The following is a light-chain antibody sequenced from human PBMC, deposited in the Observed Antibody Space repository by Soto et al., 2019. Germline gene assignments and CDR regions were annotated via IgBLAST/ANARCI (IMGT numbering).Light chain of an antibody. V-gene: IGKV3-11*01. CDR3: QQRSNWPL. CDR2: DAS. Sequence: EIVLTQSPATLSLSPGERATLSCRASQSISSYLAWYQQKPGQAPRLLIYDASKSATGIPARFSGSGSGTDFTLTISSLEPEDFAVYYCQQRSNWPLFGPGTKVDIK. J-gene: IGKJ3*01. CDR1: QSISSY.